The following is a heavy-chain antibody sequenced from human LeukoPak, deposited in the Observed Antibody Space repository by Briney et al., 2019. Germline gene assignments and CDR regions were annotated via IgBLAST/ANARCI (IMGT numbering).Heavy chain of an antibody. Sequence: SETLSLTCTVSGGFISNYYWNWIRQPPGKGLEWIGYIYYSGSTNYNPSLKSRVTISVDTSKNQFSLKLSSVTAADTAVYYCARSLGNCNGGSSRLGGCLVEYFQHWGQGTLVTVSS. CDR3: ARSLGNCNGGSSRLGGCLVEYFQH. CDR1: GGFISNYY. CDR2: IYYSGST. J-gene: IGHJ1*01. D-gene: IGHD2-15*01. V-gene: IGHV4-59*08.